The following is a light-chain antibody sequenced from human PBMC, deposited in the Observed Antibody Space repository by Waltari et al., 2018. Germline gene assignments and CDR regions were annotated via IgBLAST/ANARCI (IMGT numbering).Light chain of an antibody. V-gene: IGKV3D-15*01. CDR2: GAS. Sequence: EIVMTQSPATLSVSPGERATLSYRASRSVSSKFVWYQQKPGQAPRLLINGASTRATGIPARFSGSGSGTEFTLTISSLQSEDFAVYYCQQYDNWPYTFGQGTKLEIK. CDR1: RSVSSK. CDR3: QQYDNWPYT. J-gene: IGKJ2*01.